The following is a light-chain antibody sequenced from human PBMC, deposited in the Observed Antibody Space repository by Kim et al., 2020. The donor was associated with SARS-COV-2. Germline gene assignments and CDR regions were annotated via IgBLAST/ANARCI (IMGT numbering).Light chain of an antibody. CDR3: CSYAGSYTFYV. J-gene: IGLJ1*01. CDR1: SSDVGGYNY. CDR2: EVS. V-gene: IGLV2-11*01. Sequence: SVTISCTGTSSDVGGYNYVAWYQQHPGKAPKLMIYEVSKRPSGVPDRFSGSKSGNTASLTISGLQAEDEADYYCCSYAGSYTFYVFGTGTKVTVL.